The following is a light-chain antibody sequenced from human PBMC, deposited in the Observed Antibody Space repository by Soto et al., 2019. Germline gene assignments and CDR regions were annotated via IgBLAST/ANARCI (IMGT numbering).Light chain of an antibody. Sequence: QAVVTQPASVSGSPGQSITISCTGTSSDVGSYNLVSWYQQHPGKAPKLMIYEGNKRPSGVSNRFSGSKSGNTASLTISGLQAEDEADYYCCSYAYSSTLVFGGGTKLTVL. J-gene: IGLJ3*02. CDR3: CSYAYSSTLV. CDR1: SSDVGSYNL. CDR2: EGN. V-gene: IGLV2-23*01.